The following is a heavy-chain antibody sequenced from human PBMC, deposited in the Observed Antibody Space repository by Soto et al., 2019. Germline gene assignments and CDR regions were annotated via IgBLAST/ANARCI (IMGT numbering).Heavy chain of an antibody. J-gene: IGHJ3*02. CDR3: ARDLIAPDAFDI. CDR2: IYYSGST. Sequence: QVQLQESGPGLVKPSETLSLTCTVSGGSISSYYWSWIRQPPGKGLEWIGYIYYSGSTNYNPSLKRRVTISVDTSKNQFSLKLSSVTAADTAVYYCARDLIAPDAFDIWGQGTMVTVSS. V-gene: IGHV4-59*01. D-gene: IGHD3-22*01. CDR1: GGSISSYY.